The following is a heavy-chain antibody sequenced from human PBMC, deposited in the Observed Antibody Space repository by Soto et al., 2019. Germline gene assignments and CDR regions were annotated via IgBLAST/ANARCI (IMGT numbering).Heavy chain of an antibody. D-gene: IGHD2-15*01. Sequence: GGSLRLSCAASVFTFSGYAMSWVRQAPGKGLEWVSAISGSGGSTYYADSVKGRFTISRDNSKNTLYLQMNSLRAEDTAVYYCAKGARIVVVVAAKICDYWGQGTLVTVSS. CDR1: VFTFSGYA. CDR2: ISGSGGST. CDR3: AKGARIVVVVAAKICDY. V-gene: IGHV3-23*01. J-gene: IGHJ4*02.